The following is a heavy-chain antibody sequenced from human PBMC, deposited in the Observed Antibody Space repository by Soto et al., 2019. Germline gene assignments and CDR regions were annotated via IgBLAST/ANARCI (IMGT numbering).Heavy chain of an antibody. CDR2: IIPMFGT. Sequence: QVQLVQSGAEVKRPGSSVKVTCEASGGTFNNYAITWVRQAPGQGLEWMGGIIPMFGTNYAQKFQDRVTIAADEATGLAYLELRGLRSEDTAVSCCARPNCYGVTFHGSYGMDVWGQGTTVTVSS. CDR1: GGTFNNYA. V-gene: IGHV1-69*01. CDR3: ARPNCYGVTFHGSYGMDV. J-gene: IGHJ6*02. D-gene: IGHD3-10*01.